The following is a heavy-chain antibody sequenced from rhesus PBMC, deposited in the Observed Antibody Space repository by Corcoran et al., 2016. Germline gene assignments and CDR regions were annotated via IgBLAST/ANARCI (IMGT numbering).Heavy chain of an antibody. V-gene: IGHV4S18*01. J-gene: IGHJ4*01. CDR1: GGSISSSNW. CDR2: IYGGRRST. Sequence: QVQLQESGPGLVKHSETLSLTCAVSGGSISSSNWWSWIRPLPGKGLELNGYIYGGRRSTRYNPSLKSLVTNAPDTSKNQFCMKLSSVTAADTAVYYCARRGTGLYYFDYWGQGVLVTVSS. CDR3: ARRGTGLYYFDY. D-gene: IGHD2-21*01.